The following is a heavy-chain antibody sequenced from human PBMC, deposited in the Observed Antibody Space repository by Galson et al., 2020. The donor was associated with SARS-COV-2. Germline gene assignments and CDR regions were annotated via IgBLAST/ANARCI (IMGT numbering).Heavy chain of an antibody. CDR2: INRGGST. V-gene: IGHV4-34*01. J-gene: IGHJ6*02. D-gene: IGHD1-26*01. CDR1: GGSFSDYN. Sequence: SQTLSLTCAVYGGSFSDYNWNWVRQPPGKGLEWIGEINRGGSTNPNPSLKSRVTISVDSSKNQFSLKLTSGTAADTAVYYCARGGGSGSYYGYFYYGMDVWGQGTTVTVSS. CDR3: ARGGGSGSYYGYFYYGMDV.